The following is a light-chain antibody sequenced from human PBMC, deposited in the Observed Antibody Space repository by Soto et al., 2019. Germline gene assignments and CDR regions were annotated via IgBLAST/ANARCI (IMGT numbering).Light chain of an antibody. Sequence: QSVLTQPPSVSGAPGQRVTISCTGSSSNIGAGYDVHWYQQLPGTAPKLLIYGNSNRPSGVPDRFSGSKSGTSASLAITGLQAEDEADYHCQSYDSSLSGSGVFGGGTKVTVL. J-gene: IGLJ2*01. CDR2: GNS. CDR3: QSYDSSLSGSGV. CDR1: SSNIGAGYD. V-gene: IGLV1-40*01.